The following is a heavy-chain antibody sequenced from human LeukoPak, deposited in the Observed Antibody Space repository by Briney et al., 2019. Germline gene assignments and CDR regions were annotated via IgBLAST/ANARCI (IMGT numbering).Heavy chain of an antibody. J-gene: IGHJ3*02. CDR2: IDNSGST. CDR1: GGSIGSYY. V-gene: IGHV4-59*08. Sequence: SETLSLTCTVSGGSIGSYYWSWIRQPPEKGLEWIGFIDNSGSTHYNPSLKTRVSISVDTSKNQFSLKLTSMTAADTAVYYCARQHLSGWAPRGAFDIWGQGIMVIVSS. CDR3: ARQHLSGWAPRGAFDI. D-gene: IGHD6-19*01.